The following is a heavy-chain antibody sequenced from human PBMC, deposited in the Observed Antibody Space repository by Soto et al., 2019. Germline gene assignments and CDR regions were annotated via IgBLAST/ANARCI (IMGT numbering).Heavy chain of an antibody. V-gene: IGHV3-74*01. CDR2: MNEDGGTT. CDR3: ASDLSGRADA. D-gene: IGHD3-10*01. Sequence: GGSLRLSCAASGFTFSSYWMHWVRQAPGKGLVWVSRMNEDGGTTDYADSVKGRFTISRDNAKNTLYLQMNSLRVEDTAVYYCASDLSGRADAWGHGTTVTVSS. J-gene: IGHJ6*02. CDR1: GFTFSSYW.